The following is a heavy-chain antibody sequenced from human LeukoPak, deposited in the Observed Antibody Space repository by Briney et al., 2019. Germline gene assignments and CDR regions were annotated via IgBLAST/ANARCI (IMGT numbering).Heavy chain of an antibody. J-gene: IGHJ4*02. CDR2: THYTGET. CDR3: GRNLGSGSDH. V-gene: IGHV4-59*11. CDR1: GDSISGPY. D-gene: IGHD3-10*01. Sequence: SVTLSLTCNVSGDSISGPYWNWIRQSPGRGLEWIGYTHYTGETNYNPSLKSRLTMSVDTSNNQVYLRLSSVTAADTAVYYCGRNLGSGSDHWGQGTLVTVSS.